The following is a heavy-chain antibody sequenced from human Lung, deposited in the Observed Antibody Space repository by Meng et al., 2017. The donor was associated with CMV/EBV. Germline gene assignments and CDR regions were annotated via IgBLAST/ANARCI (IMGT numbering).Heavy chain of an antibody. CDR3: AREGVGVSMGAMDV. J-gene: IGHJ6*02. D-gene: IGHD2/OR15-2a*01. CDR1: GYTFTSYD. CDR2: MNPNNGNT. V-gene: IGHV1-8*03. Sequence: ASVKVSXKASGYTFTSYDINWVRQATGQGLEWMGWMNPNNGNTGYAQKFQGRVTITRDSSINTAYMELSSLRSEDTAGYYCAREGVGVSMGAMDVWGQGTXVTVSS.